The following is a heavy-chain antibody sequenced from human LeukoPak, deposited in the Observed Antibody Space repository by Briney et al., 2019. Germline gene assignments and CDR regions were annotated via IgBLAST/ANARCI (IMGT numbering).Heavy chain of an antibody. CDR1: GGSISSSAYY. D-gene: IGHD5-18*01. Sequence: SETLSLTCTVSGGSISSSAYYWGWLRQPPGKGLEWVGSIYCSGTTHYNPSLESRVTISVDPSENQFSLKLASVTAADTAIYYCAKGAGGFSYYNWFDPWGQGTLVTVSS. CDR3: AKGAGGFSYYNWFDP. J-gene: IGHJ5*02. CDR2: IYCSGTT. V-gene: IGHV4-39*07.